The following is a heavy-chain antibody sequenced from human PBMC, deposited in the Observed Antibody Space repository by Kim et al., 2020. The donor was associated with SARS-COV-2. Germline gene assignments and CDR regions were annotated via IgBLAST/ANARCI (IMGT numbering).Heavy chain of an antibody. D-gene: IGHD3-22*01. Sequence: LKSRVTISVDTSKNQFSLKLSSVTAADTAVYYCARSYYYDSSGYYWTIDYWGQGTLVTVSS. CDR3: ARSYYYDSSGYYWTIDY. V-gene: IGHV4-31*02. J-gene: IGHJ4*02.